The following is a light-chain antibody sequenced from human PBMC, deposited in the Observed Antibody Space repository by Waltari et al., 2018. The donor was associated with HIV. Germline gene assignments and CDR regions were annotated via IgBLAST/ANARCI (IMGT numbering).Light chain of an antibody. Sequence: SYELTQPPSLSVSPGQTASITCSGAKLGDKYACWYQQKPGQSPVLVMYQDSKRPSGIPERFSGSNSGNTATLTISGTQAMDEADYYCQAWDSSTWVFGGGTKLTVL. CDR1: KLGDKY. CDR3: QAWDSSTWV. CDR2: QDS. V-gene: IGLV3-1*01. J-gene: IGLJ3*02.